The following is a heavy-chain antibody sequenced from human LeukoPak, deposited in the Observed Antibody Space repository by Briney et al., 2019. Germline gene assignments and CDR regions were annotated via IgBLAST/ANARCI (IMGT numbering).Heavy chain of an antibody. J-gene: IGHJ5*02. D-gene: IGHD2-2*01. Sequence: ASVKVSRKASGYTFTGYYMNWVRQAPGQGLEWMGWINPNSGGTNYAQKFKGRVTMTRDTSIRTAYMELSRLRSDDTAVYYCARDLPWDIVVVPAANNWFDPWGQGTLVTVSS. CDR2: INPNSGGT. CDR1: GYTFTGYY. V-gene: IGHV1-2*02. CDR3: ARDLPWDIVVVPAANNWFDP.